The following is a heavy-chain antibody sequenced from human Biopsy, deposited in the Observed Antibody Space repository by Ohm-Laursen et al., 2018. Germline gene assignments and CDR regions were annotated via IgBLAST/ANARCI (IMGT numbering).Heavy chain of an antibody. CDR3: TRGGYYYDSLAYYYWFDP. J-gene: IGHJ5*02. V-gene: IGHV1-2*02. CDR2: INAKTGDT. CDR1: GDRFTEFS. Sequence: GASVKVSCKVSGDRFTEFSIHWARQAPGQGLEWMGWINAKTGDTNYAQKFQGRVTMTRDTSISTAYVDLSGLRSDDTAVYYCTRGGYYYDSLAYYYWFDPWGQGTLVTVSS. D-gene: IGHD3-22*01.